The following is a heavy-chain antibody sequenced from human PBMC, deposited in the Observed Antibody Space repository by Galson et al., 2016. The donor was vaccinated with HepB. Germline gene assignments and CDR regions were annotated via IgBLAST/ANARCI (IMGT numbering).Heavy chain of an antibody. CDR2: INPIAGTT. CDR1: GYTFITYG. D-gene: IGHD3-16*01. V-gene: IGHV1-46*01. Sequence: SVKVSCKASGYTFITYGISWFRQAPGQGLEWMGIINPIAGTTTYEQRFQGRLTLTRDTSTSTVYMDLSSLTSEDTAVYYCTRERGSHGFDYWGQGALVTVSA. CDR3: TRERGSHGFDY. J-gene: IGHJ4*02.